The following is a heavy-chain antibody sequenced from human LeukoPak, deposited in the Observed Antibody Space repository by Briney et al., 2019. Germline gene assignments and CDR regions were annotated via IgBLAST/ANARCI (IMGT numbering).Heavy chain of an antibody. J-gene: IGHJ4*02. Sequence: SETLSLTCTASGGSISSYYWSWIRQPAGKGLEWIGRIYTSGTINYNPSLKSRVTMSLDTSKNQFSLKLTSVTAADTAVYYCARGDRDLGYWGQGTLVTVSS. CDR3: ARGDRDLGY. CDR1: GGSISSYY. D-gene: IGHD3-22*01. CDR2: IYTSGTI. V-gene: IGHV4-4*07.